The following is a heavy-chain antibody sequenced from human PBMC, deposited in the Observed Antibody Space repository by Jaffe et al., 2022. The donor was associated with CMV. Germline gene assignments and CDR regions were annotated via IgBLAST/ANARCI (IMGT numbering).Heavy chain of an antibody. D-gene: IGHD3-10*01. CDR1: GFTFSNYA. CDR2: ISSNGANT. CDR3: AKDPRPPREYYGSGRPPYYYMDF. V-gene: IGHV3-23*04. J-gene: IGHJ6*03. Sequence: EVQLVESGGGLAQPGGSLRLSCGASGFTFSNYALNWVRQAPGKGLEWLSSISSNGANTYYADSVRGRFIISRDNFKNTVFLQMNSLTAEDTATYYCAKDPRPPREYYGSGRPPYYYMDFWGKGTMVTVSS.